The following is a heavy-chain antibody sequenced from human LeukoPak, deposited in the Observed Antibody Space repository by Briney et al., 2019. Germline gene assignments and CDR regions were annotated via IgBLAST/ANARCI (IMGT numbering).Heavy chain of an antibody. CDR2: IYSGDNT. CDR3: AGRRVLDASFDY. CDR1: GFTVSNNY. V-gene: IGHV3-66*02. D-gene: IGHD3-16*01. J-gene: IGHJ4*02. Sequence: GGSLRLPCAASGFTVSNNYLSWVRQAPGKGLEWVSVIYSGDNTYYVESVKGRFTISRDNSKNTLFLQMNRLRAEDTAVYYCAGRRVLDASFDYWGQGTLVTVSS.